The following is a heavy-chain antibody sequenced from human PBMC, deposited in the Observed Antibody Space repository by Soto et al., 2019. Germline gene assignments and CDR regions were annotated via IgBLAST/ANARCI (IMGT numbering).Heavy chain of an antibody. CDR3: ARSELYYYYMDV. J-gene: IGHJ6*03. Sequence: SETLSLTCTVSGGSISSYYWSWIRQPPGKGLEWIGYIYYSGSTNYNPSLKSRVTISVDTSKNQFSLKLSSVTAADTAVYYCARSELYYYYMDVWGKGTTVTVSS. V-gene: IGHV4-59*08. CDR1: GGSISSYY. D-gene: IGHD1-7*01. CDR2: IYYSGST.